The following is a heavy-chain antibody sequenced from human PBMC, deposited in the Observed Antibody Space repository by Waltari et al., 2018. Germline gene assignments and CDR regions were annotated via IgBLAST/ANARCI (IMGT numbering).Heavy chain of an antibody. V-gene: IGHV3-30*01. CDR2: ISYDGSNK. CDR1: GFTFSSYA. J-gene: IGHJ6*03. CDR3: ARDPPPPIGTRSKRDAYYYMDV. Sequence: QVQLVESGGGVVQPGRSLRLSCAASGFTFSSYAMHWVRQAQGKGLEWVAVISYDGSNKYYADSVKGRFTISRDNSKNTLYLQMNSLRAEDTAVYYCARDPPPPIGTRSKRDAYYYMDVWGKGTTVTVSS.